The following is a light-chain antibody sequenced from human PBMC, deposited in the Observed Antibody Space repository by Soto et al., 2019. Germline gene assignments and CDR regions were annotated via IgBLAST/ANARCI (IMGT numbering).Light chain of an antibody. Sequence: EIVLTQSPGTLSLSPGERATLSCRASQSIDSSYLAWYQQKPGQAPRLLIFGASSRATGIPDRFSGSGSGSDFTLTIRRLEPEDFAVYYCLQYASSPRTFGQGTKVEF. V-gene: IGKV3-20*01. CDR2: GAS. CDR1: QSIDSSY. J-gene: IGKJ1*01. CDR3: LQYASSPRT.